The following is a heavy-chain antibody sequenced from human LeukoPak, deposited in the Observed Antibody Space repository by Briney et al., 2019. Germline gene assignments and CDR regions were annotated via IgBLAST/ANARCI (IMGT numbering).Heavy chain of an antibody. V-gene: IGHV3-23*01. J-gene: IGHJ6*03. Sequence: PGGSLRLSCAASGFTFSTYAMSWVRQAPGKGLEWVSAVSSSGTSTYYADSVKGRFTISSDNSKNPLYLQMNSLRAEDTAVYYCAKAGDQNYYYYMDVWGKGTTVTVSS. CDR2: VSSSGTST. D-gene: IGHD4-17*01. CDR1: GFTFSTYA. CDR3: AKAGDQNYYYYMDV.